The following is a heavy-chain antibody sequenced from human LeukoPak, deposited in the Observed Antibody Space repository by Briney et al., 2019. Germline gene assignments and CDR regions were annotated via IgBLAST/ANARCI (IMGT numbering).Heavy chain of an antibody. CDR3: ARGPGFGESNNWFDP. J-gene: IGHJ5*02. CDR2: ISAYNGNT. CDR1: GYTFTSSG. Sequence: ASVKVSCKASGYTFTSSGISWVRQAPGQGLEWMGWISAYNGNTNYAQKLQGRVTMTTDTSTSTAYMELRSLRSDDTAVYYCARGPGFGESNNWFDPWGQGTLVTVSS. D-gene: IGHD3-10*01. V-gene: IGHV1-18*01.